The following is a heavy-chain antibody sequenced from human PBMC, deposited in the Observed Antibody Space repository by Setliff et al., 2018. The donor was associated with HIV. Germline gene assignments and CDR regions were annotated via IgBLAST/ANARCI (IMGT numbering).Heavy chain of an antibody. CDR1: GFMFGVDW. J-gene: IGHJ4*02. V-gene: IGHV3-7*01. CDR3: VRDLARVIAH. D-gene: IGHD2-21*01. Sequence: SGESLKISCAASGFMFGVDWMSWVRQTPGKGLEWVASVTPDGGDKYYANSMRGRFTISRDNGKNAVYLQMNSLTAEDTALYYCVRDLARVIAHWGQGTLVTVSS. CDR2: VTPDGGDK.